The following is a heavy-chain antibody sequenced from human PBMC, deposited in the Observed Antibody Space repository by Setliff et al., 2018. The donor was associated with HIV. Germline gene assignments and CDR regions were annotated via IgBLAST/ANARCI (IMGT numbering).Heavy chain of an antibody. V-gene: IGHV4-34*01. Sequence: PSETLSLTCAVYGESFSGYFWNWIRQPPGKGLEWIGEMNHRGTFDYNPSLKSRVTISIDTSKNQFSLKLSSVIAADTAMYYCARRIDNSGTFPDKNWFDPWGQGSPVTVSS. CDR2: MNHRGTF. J-gene: IGHJ5*02. D-gene: IGHD3-10*01. CDR3: ARRIDNSGTFPDKNWFDP. CDR1: GESFSGYF.